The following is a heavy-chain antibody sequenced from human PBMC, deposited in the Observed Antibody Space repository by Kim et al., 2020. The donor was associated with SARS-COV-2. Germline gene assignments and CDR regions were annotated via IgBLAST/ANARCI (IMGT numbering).Heavy chain of an antibody. CDR2: IRSLADSYAT. V-gene: IGHV3-73*01. CDR1: GFTFSGSA. J-gene: IGHJ4*02. Sequence: GGSLRLSCAASGFTFSGSAMHWVRQASGKGLEWVGRIRSLADSYATAYAASVKGRFTISRDDPKNTAYLKMISLNTEDTAVYYCTSALLCFGDGVDYWGQRALVTVSS. D-gene: IGHD3-10*01. CDR3: TSALLCFGDGVDY.